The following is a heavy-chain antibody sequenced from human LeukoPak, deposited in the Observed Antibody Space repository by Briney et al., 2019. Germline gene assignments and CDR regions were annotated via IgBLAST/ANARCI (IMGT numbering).Heavy chain of an antibody. Sequence: PSETLSLTCTVSGGSISSYYWSWIRQPPGKGLKWIGYTYYSGSTNYNPSLKSRVTISVDTSKNQFSLKLSSVTAADTAVYYCARRLTMGGGDACDIWGQGTMVTVSS. J-gene: IGHJ3*02. D-gene: IGHD3-10*01. CDR3: ARRLTMGGGDACDI. CDR1: GGSISSYY. CDR2: TYYSGST. V-gene: IGHV4-59*08.